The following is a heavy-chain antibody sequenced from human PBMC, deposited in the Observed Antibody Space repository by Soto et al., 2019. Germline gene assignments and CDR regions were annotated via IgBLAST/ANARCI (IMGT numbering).Heavy chain of an antibody. V-gene: IGHV3-30*18. D-gene: IGHD4-17*01. J-gene: IGHJ6*04. CDR1: GFTFSSYG. CDR2: ISYDGSNK. Sequence: QAQLVESGGGVVQPGRSLRLSCAASGFTFSSYGMHWVRQAPGKGLEWVAVISYDGSNKYYADSVKGRFTISRDNSKNTLYLQMNSLRAEDTAVYYCAKILQLGDYAYYYYGMDVWGKGTTVTVSS. CDR3: AKILQLGDYAYYYYGMDV.